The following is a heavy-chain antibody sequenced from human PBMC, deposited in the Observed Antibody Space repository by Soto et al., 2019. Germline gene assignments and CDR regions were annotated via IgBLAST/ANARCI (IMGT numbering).Heavy chain of an antibody. J-gene: IGHJ4*02. CDR2: IYSGGST. CDR3: ARGYDFWSGSPYYFDY. D-gene: IGHD3-3*01. CDR1: GFTVSSNY. Sequence: PGGSLRLSCAASGFTVSSNYMSWVRQAPGKGLEWVSVIYSGGSTYYADSVKGRFTISRDNSKNTLYLQMNSLRAEDTAVYYCARGYDFWSGSPYYFDYWGQGTLVTVSS. V-gene: IGHV3-53*01.